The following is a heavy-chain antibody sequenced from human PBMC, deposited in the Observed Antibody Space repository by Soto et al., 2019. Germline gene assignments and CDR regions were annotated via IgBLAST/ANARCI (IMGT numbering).Heavy chain of an antibody. CDR3: ARENIVVVPAAIVTQDAFDI. J-gene: IGHJ3*02. V-gene: IGHV1-18*01. CDR1: GYTFTSYG. Sequence: ASVKVSCKASGYTFTSYGISWVRQAPGQGLEWMGWISAYNGNTNYAQKLQGRVTMTTDTSTSTAYMELRSLRSDDTAVYYCARENIVVVPAAIVTQDAFDIWGQGTMVT. CDR2: ISAYNGNT. D-gene: IGHD2-2*02.